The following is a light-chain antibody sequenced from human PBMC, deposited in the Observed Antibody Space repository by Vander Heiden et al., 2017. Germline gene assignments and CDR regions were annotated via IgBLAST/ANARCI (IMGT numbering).Light chain of an antibody. Sequence: DIQMTQSPSSLSASVGDRVTITCRASQSISSYLNWYQQKPGKAPKLLIYAASSLQSGVPSRFSGSGSVTDFTLTISRLQPEDFATYYCQQSYSTPGTFGQGTKVEIK. CDR1: QSISSY. V-gene: IGKV1-39*01. CDR3: QQSYSTPGT. J-gene: IGKJ1*01. CDR2: AAS.